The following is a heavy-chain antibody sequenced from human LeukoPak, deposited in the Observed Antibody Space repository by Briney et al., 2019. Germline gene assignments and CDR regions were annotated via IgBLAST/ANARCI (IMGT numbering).Heavy chain of an antibody. CDR3: ASSSGWASPSFDY. J-gene: IGHJ4*02. Sequence: GGSLGLSCAASGFTFSSYAMHWVRQAPGKGLEWVAVISYDGSNKYYADSVKGRFTISRDNSKNTLYLQMNSLRAEDTAVYYCASSSGWASPSFDYWGQGTLVTVSS. CDR2: ISYDGSNK. CDR1: GFTFSSYA. V-gene: IGHV3-30*01. D-gene: IGHD6-19*01.